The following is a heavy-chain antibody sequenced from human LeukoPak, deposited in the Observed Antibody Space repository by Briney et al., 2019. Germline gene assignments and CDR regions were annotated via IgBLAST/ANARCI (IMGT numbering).Heavy chain of an antibody. Sequence: SETLSLTCAVPGGSFSGYLWSWIRQSPGKGLEWIGEVNYRGSPNYNPSLESRVTISVDTSNNQLSLKLTSVTAADTALYYCTRSGLTGMREYERADFYYYGMDLWGQGTAVTVFS. J-gene: IGHJ6*02. CDR1: GGSFSGYL. CDR3: TRSGLTGMREYERADFYYYGMDL. CDR2: VNYRGSP. D-gene: IGHD3-16*01. V-gene: IGHV4-34*01.